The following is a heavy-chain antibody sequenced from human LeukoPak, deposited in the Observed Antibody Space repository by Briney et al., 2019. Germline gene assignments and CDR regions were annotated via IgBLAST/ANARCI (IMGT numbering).Heavy chain of an antibody. J-gene: IGHJ5*02. CDR3: ARHLKYYYGSGSYPRFDP. CDR1: GGSFSGYY. D-gene: IGHD3-10*01. Sequence: PSETLSLTCAVYGGSFSGYYWSWIRQPPGKGLEWIGEINHSGSTNYNPSLKSRVTISVDTSKNQFSLKLSSVTAADTAVYYCARHLKYYYGSGSYPRFDPWGQGTLVTVSS. CDR2: INHSGST. V-gene: IGHV4-34*01.